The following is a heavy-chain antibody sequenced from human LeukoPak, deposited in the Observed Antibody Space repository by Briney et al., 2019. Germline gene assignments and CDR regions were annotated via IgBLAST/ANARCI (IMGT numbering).Heavy chain of an antibody. CDR3: ARAGYTSGWYPFDY. V-gene: IGHV3-30*02. CDR2: IRYDGSNK. Sequence: QPGGSLRLSCAASGFTFSSYGMHWVRQAPGKGLEWVAFIRYDGSNKYYADSVKGRFTISRDNSKNTLYLQMNSLRAEDTAVYYCARAGYTSGWYPFDYWGQGTLVTVSS. J-gene: IGHJ4*02. CDR1: GFTFSSYG. D-gene: IGHD6-19*01.